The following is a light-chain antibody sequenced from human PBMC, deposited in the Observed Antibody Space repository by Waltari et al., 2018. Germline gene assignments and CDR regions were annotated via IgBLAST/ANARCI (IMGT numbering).Light chain of an antibody. CDR3: SSYTSSSTSE. Sequence: QSALTQPASVSGSPGQSITISRTVTSSDAGGYNYVSWYQQHPGKAPKLMIYDVSKRPSGVSNRFSGSKSGNTASLTISGLQAEDEADYYCSSYTSSSTSEFGGGTKLTVL. CDR1: SSDAGGYNY. J-gene: IGLJ3*02. CDR2: DVS. V-gene: IGLV2-14*01.